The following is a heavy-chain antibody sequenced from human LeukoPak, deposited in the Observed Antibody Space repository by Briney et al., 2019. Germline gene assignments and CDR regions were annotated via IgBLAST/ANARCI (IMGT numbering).Heavy chain of an antibody. CDR2: IWYDGTKK. Sequence: PGGSLRLSCAASGFTFSNHGMHWVRQAPGKGLEWVALIWYDGTKKYYADSVKGRLTISRDNSKNTLYLEMDSLRVEDTAVYYCARDRAVRYFDYWGQGTLVTVSS. V-gene: IGHV3-33*01. J-gene: IGHJ4*02. D-gene: IGHD3-16*02. CDR1: GFTFSNHG. CDR3: ARDRAVRYFDY.